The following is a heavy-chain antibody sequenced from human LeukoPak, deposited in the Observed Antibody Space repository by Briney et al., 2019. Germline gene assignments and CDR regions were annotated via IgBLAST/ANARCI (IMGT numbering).Heavy chain of an antibody. V-gene: IGHV4-59*11. CDR1: GGSISSHY. Sequence: SETLSLTCTVSGGSISSHYWSWIRQPPGKGLEWIGYIYYSGSTNYNPSLKSRVTISVDTSKNQFSLKLSSVTAADTAVYYCARAIVVVPAAMGDWFDPWGQGTLVTVS. J-gene: IGHJ5*02. CDR3: ARAIVVVPAAMGDWFDP. CDR2: IYYSGST. D-gene: IGHD2-2*01.